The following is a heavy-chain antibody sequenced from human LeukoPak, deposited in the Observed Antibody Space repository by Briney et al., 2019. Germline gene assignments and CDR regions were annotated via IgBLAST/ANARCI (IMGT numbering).Heavy chain of an antibody. D-gene: IGHD6-6*01. Sequence: PGGSLRLSCAASGFPLSSYWMHWVPQAPGKGLVWVSRINTDGSSRTYADSVKGRFTISRDNAKNTLYLEMDSLRAEDTAVYYCARPTAATSLSSSFQHWGQGTLVTVSS. CDR3: ARPTAATSLSSSFQH. J-gene: IGHJ1*01. CDR2: INTDGSSR. CDR1: GFPLSSYW. V-gene: IGHV3-74*01.